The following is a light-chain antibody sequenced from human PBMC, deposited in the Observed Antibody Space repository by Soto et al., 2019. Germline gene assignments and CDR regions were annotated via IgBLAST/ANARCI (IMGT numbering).Light chain of an antibody. CDR1: QSISSW. CDR2: KAF. CDR3: QQYSNYPWT. V-gene: IGKV1-5*03. J-gene: IGKJ1*01. Sequence: DIQMTQSPSTLSASVGDRVTITCRASQSISSWLAWYQQKPGKAPNLLIYKAFSLQSGVPSRFSGSGSGTEFTLTISSLPPDDFATYYCQQYSNYPWTFGQGTKVEIK.